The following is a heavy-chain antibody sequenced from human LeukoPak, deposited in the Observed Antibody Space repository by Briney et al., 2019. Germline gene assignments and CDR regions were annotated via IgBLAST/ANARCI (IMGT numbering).Heavy chain of an antibody. J-gene: IGHJ4*02. CDR1: GFTFSSYW. V-gene: IGHV3-74*01. D-gene: IGHD2-21*02. CDR2: INSDGSRT. Sequence: PGGSLRLSCAASGFTFSSYWMQWVRQPPGKGLVWVSHINSDGSRTRYADSVKGRFTISRDNAKNTLYQQMNSLRAEDTAVYYCVRAASCGGDCYYYFDSWGPGTLVTVSS. CDR3: VRAASCGGDCYYYFDS.